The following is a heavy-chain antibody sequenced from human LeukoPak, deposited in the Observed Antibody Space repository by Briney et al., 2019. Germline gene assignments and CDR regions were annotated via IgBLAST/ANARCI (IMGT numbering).Heavy chain of an antibody. V-gene: IGHV4-39*07. CDR3: ARLGYSSLYFDY. J-gene: IGHJ4*02. CDR2: IYYSGST. D-gene: IGHD3-22*01. CDR1: GGSISSSSYY. Sequence: PSETLSLTCTVSGGSISSSSYYWGWIRQPPGKGLEWIGSIYYSGSTYYNPSLKSRVTISVDTSKNQFSLKLSSVTAADTAVYYCARLGYSSLYFDYWGQGTLVTVSS.